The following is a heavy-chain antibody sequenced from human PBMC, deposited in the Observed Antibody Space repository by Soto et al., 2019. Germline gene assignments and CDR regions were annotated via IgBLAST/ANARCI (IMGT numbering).Heavy chain of an antibody. J-gene: IGHJ6*02. CDR1: GGTFNTFA. Sequence: QVQLVQSGAEVKKPGSSVKVSCKASGGTFNTFAISWVRQAPGQGFEWLGGIIPIFRTPDYAQKFQGRVTIIADDSESTAYMELSSQRSEDTAVYYCARDKDRQRLGGNYYYAMDIWGQGTTVTVSS. V-gene: IGHV1-69*12. D-gene: IGHD5-12*01. CDR2: IIPIFRTP. CDR3: ARDKDRQRLGGNYYYAMDI.